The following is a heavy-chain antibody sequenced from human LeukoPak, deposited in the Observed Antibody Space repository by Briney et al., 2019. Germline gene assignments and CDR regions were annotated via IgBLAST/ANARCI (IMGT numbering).Heavy chain of an antibody. V-gene: IGHV3-21*01. J-gene: IGHJ3*02. D-gene: IGHD2-2*01. CDR3: ARVSGTMPSAFDI. CDR1: GFTFSSYA. Sequence: PGGSLRLSCAASGFTFSSYAMNWVRQAPGKGLEWVSAITSSSSYIYYADSVKGRFSISRDNAKNSLYLQMNSLRAEDTAVYYCARVSGTMPSAFDIWGQGTMVTVSS. CDR2: ITSSSSYI.